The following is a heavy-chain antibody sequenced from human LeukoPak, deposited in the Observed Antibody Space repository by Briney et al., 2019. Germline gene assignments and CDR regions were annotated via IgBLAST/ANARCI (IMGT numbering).Heavy chain of an antibody. Sequence: SVKVSCKASGGTFSSYAISWVRQAPGQGLEWMGGIIPIFGTANYAQKFQGRVTITTDESTSTAYMELSSLRSEDTAVYYCARENAYFGVVITYYFDYWGQGTLVTVSS. CDR3: ARENAYFGVVITYYFDY. D-gene: IGHD3-3*01. V-gene: IGHV1-69*05. CDR1: GGTFSSYA. J-gene: IGHJ4*02. CDR2: IIPIFGTA.